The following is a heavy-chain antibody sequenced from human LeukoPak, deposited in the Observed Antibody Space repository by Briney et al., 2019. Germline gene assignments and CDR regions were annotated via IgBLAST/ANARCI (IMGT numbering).Heavy chain of an antibody. D-gene: IGHD5-18*01. CDR2: IYYSGST. Sequence: SETLSLTCTVSGGSISSSSYYWGWIRQPPGKGLEWIGSIYYSGSTYYNPSLKSRVTISVDTSKNQFSLKLSSVTAADTAVYYCAREGDTAMVPDYWGQGTLVTVSS. CDR3: AREGDTAMVPDY. CDR1: GGSISSSSYY. V-gene: IGHV4-39*02. J-gene: IGHJ4*02.